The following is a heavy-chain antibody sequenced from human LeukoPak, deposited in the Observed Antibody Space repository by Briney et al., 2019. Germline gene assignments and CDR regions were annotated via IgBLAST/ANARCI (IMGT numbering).Heavy chain of an antibody. CDR2: IIPIFGTA. V-gene: IGHV1-69*13. CDR3: ARDSARIAAAGTGFFDY. Sequence: SVKVSRKASGGTFSSYAISWVRQAPGQGLEWMGGIIPIFGTANYAQKFQGRVTITADESTSTAYMELSSLRSEDTAVYYCARDSARIAAAGTGFFDYWGQGTLVTVSS. J-gene: IGHJ4*02. CDR1: GGTFSSYA. D-gene: IGHD6-13*01.